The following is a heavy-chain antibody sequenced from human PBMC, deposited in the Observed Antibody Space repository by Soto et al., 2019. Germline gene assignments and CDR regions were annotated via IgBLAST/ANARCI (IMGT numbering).Heavy chain of an antibody. D-gene: IGHD3-22*01. V-gene: IGHV1-24*01. Sequence: ASVKVSCKVSGYTLTELSMHWVRQAPGKGLEWMGGFDPEDGETIYAQKFQGRVTMTEDTSTDTAYMELSSLRSEDTAVYYCATVDSSGLYFDYWGQGTLVTVSS. CDR1: GYTLTELS. CDR2: FDPEDGET. CDR3: ATVDSSGLYFDY. J-gene: IGHJ4*02.